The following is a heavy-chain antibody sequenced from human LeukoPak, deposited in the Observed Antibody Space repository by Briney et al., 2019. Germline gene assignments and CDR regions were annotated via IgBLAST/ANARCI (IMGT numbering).Heavy chain of an antibody. CDR1: GFTFSSYA. CDR2: ISGSGGST. Sequence: GGSLRLSCAASGFTFSSYAMSWVRQAPGKGLEWVSAISGSGGSTYYADSVKGRFTISRDNPKHTLFLQMNSLRAADTAVYYWSKDVYDRPPPACPAHWGQETQVSVS. D-gene: IGHD5/OR15-5a*01. CDR3: SKDVYDRPPPACPAH. V-gene: IGHV3-23*01. J-gene: IGHJ4*02.